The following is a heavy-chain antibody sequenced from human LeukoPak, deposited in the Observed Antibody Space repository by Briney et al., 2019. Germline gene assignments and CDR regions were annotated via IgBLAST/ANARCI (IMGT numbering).Heavy chain of an antibody. CDR3: AKVVGTGTTPTDY. CDR2: ISGSGANT. CDR1: RCSFSNYA. J-gene: IGHJ4*02. V-gene: IGHV3-23*01. Sequence: GGSLRLSCAASRCSFSNYAMTWVRQAPGKGLEWVSVISGSGANTDYAESVKGRFTISRDNSKNTLSLQMNSLRAEDTAVYYCAKVVGTGTTPTDYWGQGTLVTVSS. D-gene: IGHD1-1*01.